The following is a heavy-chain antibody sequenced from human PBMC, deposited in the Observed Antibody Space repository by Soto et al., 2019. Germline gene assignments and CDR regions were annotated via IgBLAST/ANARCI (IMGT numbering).Heavy chain of an antibody. CDR3: ATPGGMDIVATTIENWFDP. Sequence: ASVKVSCKASGGTFSSYAISWVRQAPGQGLEWMGGIIPIFGTANYAQKFRGRVTITADKSTSTAYMELSSLRSEDTAVYYCATPGGMDIVATTIENWFDPWGRGTLVTVSS. D-gene: IGHD5-12*01. CDR1: GGTFSSYA. V-gene: IGHV1-69*06. J-gene: IGHJ5*02. CDR2: IIPIFGTA.